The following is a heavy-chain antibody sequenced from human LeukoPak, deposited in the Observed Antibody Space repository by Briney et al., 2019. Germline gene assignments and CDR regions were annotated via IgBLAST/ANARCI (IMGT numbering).Heavy chain of an antibody. Sequence: PGGSLRLSCAASGFIFGDYAMHWVRQAPGKGLEWVAAIAFDDTDRYYIDSVKGRFTISRDDSKNTLYLHMTSLRAEDTAVYYCARGRARSGYQLPYFDYWGQGTLVTVSS. CDR2: IAFDDTDR. J-gene: IGHJ4*02. CDR1: GFIFGDYA. CDR3: ARGRARSGYQLPYFDY. D-gene: IGHD3-22*01. V-gene: IGHV3-30*04.